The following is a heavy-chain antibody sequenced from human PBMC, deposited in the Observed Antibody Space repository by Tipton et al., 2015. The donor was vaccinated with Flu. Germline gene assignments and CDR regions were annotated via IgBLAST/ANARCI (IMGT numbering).Heavy chain of an antibody. CDR3: ARLSYSSSLDYYYYYMDV. CDR1: GGSISSYY. V-gene: IGHV4-59*08. J-gene: IGHJ6*03. CDR2: IYYSGST. Sequence: TLSLTCTVSGGSISSYYWSWIRQPPGKGLEWIGYIYYSGSTNYNPSLKSRVTISVDTSKNQFSLKLSSVTAADTAVYYCARLSYSSSLDYYYYYMDVWGKGTTVTVSS. D-gene: IGHD6-13*01.